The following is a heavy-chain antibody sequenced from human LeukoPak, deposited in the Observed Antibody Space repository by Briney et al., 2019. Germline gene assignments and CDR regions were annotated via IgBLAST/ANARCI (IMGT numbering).Heavy chain of an antibody. V-gene: IGHV5-51*01. CDR3: ARHGRAGATQSYMDV. Sequence: GESLKISCKGSGYSFTNYWIGWVRQMPGKGLEWMGIIYPGDSDTRYSPSFQGQVTISADKSISTAYLQWSSLKASDTAIYYCARHGRAGATQSYMDVWGKGTTVTVSS. D-gene: IGHD1-26*01. CDR1: GYSFTNYW. J-gene: IGHJ6*03. CDR2: IYPGDSDT.